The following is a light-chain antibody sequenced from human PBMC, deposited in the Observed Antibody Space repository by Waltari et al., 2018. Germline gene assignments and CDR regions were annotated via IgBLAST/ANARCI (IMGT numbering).Light chain of an antibody. J-gene: IGLJ1*01. CDR3: SSYTSSSTLNV. Sequence: QSALTQPASVSGSPGQSITISCTGTSSDVGGYNYASWYQQQPGKAPKLMIYEVSNRPSGVSNRFSGSKSGNTASLTISGLQAEDEADYYCSSYTSSSTLNVFGTGTKVTVL. V-gene: IGLV2-14*01. CDR1: SSDVGGYNY. CDR2: EVS.